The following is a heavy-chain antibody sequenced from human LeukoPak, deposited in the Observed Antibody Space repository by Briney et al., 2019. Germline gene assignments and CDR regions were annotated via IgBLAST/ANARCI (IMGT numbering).Heavy chain of an antibody. V-gene: IGHV3-48*03. CDR1: GFTFSSYE. D-gene: IGHD3-22*01. Sequence: GGSLRLSCAASGFTFSSYEMNWVRQAPGKGLEWVSYISSSGSTIYYADSVKGRFTISRDNAKNSLYLQMNSLRAEDTAVYYCARDRHYYDSSGYRSRCFDYWGQGTLVTVSS. CDR2: ISSSGSTI. CDR3: ARDRHYYDSSGYRSRCFDY. J-gene: IGHJ4*02.